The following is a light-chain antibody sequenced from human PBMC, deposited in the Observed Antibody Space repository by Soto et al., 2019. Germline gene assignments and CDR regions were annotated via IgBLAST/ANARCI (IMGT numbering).Light chain of an antibody. Sequence: QSVLTQPRSVSGSPGQSVTISCTGTSSDVGTYDFVFWYQQHPGKAPKLIIYDVSKRPSGVPDRFSGSKSGNTASLTISGLQAEDEADYWCCSYAGTYTYVFGSGTKVTVL. CDR1: SSDVGTYDF. V-gene: IGLV2-11*01. CDR2: DVS. J-gene: IGLJ1*01. CDR3: CSYAGTYTYV.